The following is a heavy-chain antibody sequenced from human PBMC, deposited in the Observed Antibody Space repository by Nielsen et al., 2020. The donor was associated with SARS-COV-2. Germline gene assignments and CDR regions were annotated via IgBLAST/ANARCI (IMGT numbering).Heavy chain of an antibody. CDR1: GYTFTSYA. D-gene: IGHD6-13*01. V-gene: IGHV7-4-1*02. Sequence: ASVKVSCKASGYTFTSYAMNWVRQVPGQGLEWMGWINTNTGNPTYAQGFTGRFVFSLDTSVSTAYLQISSLKAEDTAVYYCARVDSSSWYRYGWFDPWGQGTLVTVSS. J-gene: IGHJ5*02. CDR2: INTNTGNP. CDR3: ARVDSSSWYRYGWFDP.